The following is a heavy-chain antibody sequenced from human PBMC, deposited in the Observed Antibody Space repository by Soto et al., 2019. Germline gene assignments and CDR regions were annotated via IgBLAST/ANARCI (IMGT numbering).Heavy chain of an antibody. Sequence: PRGSLRLSCAASVFTFTMCSMNWVRQAPGKGLEWVSSISSTTNYIYYGDSMKGRFTISRDNAKNSLYLEMNSLRAEDTAVYYCARESEDLTSNFDYWGQGTMVTVSS. CDR2: ISSTTNYI. CDR3: ARESEDLTSNFDY. J-gene: IGHJ4*02. CDR1: VFTFTMCS. V-gene: IGHV3-21*06.